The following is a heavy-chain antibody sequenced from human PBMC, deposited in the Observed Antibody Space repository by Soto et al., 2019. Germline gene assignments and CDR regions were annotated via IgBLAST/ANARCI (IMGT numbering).Heavy chain of an antibody. V-gene: IGHV4-31*03. D-gene: IGHD2-2*01. J-gene: IGHJ4*02. CDR1: GGSISSGGYY. CDR2: LDYSGST. Sequence: QVQLQESGPGLVKPSQTLSLTCTVSGGSISSGGYYWRWIRQHPGKGLEWIGYLDYSGSTYYNPSLTSRVTISEDTSKNQFSLKLSSVTAADTAVYYCARGGYCSSTSCEHYFDYWGQGTLVTVSS. CDR3: ARGGYCSSTSCEHYFDY.